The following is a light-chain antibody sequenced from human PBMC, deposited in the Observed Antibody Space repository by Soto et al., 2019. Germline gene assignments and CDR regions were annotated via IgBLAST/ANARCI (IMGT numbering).Light chain of an antibody. J-gene: IGKJ4*01. CDR3: QQNKNLPVT. V-gene: IGKV1-33*01. Sequence: DIRMTQSPSSLSASVGDRVTITCQASVDIDNYLNWYQQKPGQAPKLLIYGASNLEAGVPSRFSGSGSGTDYVFAISRIQPEDFATYYCQQNKNLPVTFGGGTKVE. CDR1: VDIDNY. CDR2: GAS.